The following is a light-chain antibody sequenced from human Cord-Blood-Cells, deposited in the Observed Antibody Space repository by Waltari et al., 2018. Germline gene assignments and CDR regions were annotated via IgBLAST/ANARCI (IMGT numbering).Light chain of an antibody. CDR1: QSVSSY. J-gene: IGKJ5*01. V-gene: IGKV3-11*01. Sequence: EIVLTQSPATLPLSPGERATFSCRASQSVSSYLAWYQQKPGQAPRLLIYDASNRATGIPARFSGSGSGTDFTLTISSLEPEDFAVYYCQQRSNWITFGQGTRLEIK. CDR3: QQRSNWIT. CDR2: DAS.